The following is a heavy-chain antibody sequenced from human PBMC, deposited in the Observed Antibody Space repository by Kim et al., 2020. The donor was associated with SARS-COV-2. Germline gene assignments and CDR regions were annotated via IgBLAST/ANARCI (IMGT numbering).Heavy chain of an antibody. J-gene: IGHJ4*02. CDR1: GVTVWTGA. CDR3: VRDAGGY. Sequence: GGSLRLSCALSGVTVWTGAMYWVCQAPGKGLECVSVIYSGGNTYYSDSVMGRFTISRDNSKNTLYLQMNSLRADDTAVYYCVRDAGGYWGQGTLVTVSS. V-gene: IGHV3-53*01. CDR2: IYSGGNT. D-gene: IGHD2-15*01.